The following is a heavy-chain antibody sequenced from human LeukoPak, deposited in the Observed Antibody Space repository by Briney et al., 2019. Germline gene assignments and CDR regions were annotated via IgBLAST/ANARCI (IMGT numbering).Heavy chain of an antibody. D-gene: IGHD6-6*01. CDR3: ARGGVGAARHYYYFGMGV. Sequence: SETLSLTCTVSGGSISSYYWNWIRQPPGKGLEWIGYIHYSESTNYNPSLKTRVTISLDTSKNQFSLKLSSVTAADTAVYYCARGGVGAARHYYYFGMGVWGQGTTVTVSS. J-gene: IGHJ6*02. CDR1: GGSISSYY. V-gene: IGHV4-59*01. CDR2: IHYSEST.